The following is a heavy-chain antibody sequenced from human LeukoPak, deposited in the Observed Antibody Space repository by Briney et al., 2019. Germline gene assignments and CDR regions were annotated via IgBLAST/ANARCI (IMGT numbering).Heavy chain of an antibody. CDR1: GLTFSSYG. J-gene: IGHJ3*02. CDR2: IRYDGSNK. CDR3: AKGPYYYDSSGYSDAFDI. D-gene: IGHD3-22*01. V-gene: IGHV3-30*02. Sequence: GGSLRLSWAASGLTFSSYGMHWVRQAQGKGREGVAFIRYDGSNKYYADSVKGRFTISRDNSKNTLYLQMNSLRAEDTAVYYCAKGPYYYDSSGYSDAFDIWGQGTMVTVSS.